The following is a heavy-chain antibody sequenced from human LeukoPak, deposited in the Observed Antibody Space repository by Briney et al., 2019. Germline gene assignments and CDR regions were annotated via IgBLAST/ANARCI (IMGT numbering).Heavy chain of an antibody. CDR3: ARDHPYYDILTGYYISGTDY. CDR2: ISSSSSYI. Sequence: GGSLRLSCAASLFTFSDYSMNWVRQAPGKGLEWVSSISSSSSYIYYADSVKGRFTISRDNAKNSLYLQMNSLRAEDTAVYYCARDHPYYDILTGYYISGTDYWGQGTLVTVSS. CDR1: LFTFSDYS. V-gene: IGHV3-21*01. J-gene: IGHJ4*02. D-gene: IGHD3-9*01.